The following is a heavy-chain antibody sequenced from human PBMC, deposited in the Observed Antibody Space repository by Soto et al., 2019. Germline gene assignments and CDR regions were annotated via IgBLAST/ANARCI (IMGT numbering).Heavy chain of an antibody. CDR3: AKTGSTIFGVVRYYFYY. D-gene: IGHD3-3*01. J-gene: IGHJ4*01. CDR1: GFTFSSYA. CDR2: ISGSGGST. Sequence: PGGSLRLSCAASGFTFSSYAMSWVRQAPGKGLEWVSAISGSGGSTYYADSVKGRFTISRDNSKNTLYLQMNSLRAEDTAVYYYAKTGSTIFGVVRYYFYYWSQGSLVTVSS. V-gene: IGHV3-23*01.